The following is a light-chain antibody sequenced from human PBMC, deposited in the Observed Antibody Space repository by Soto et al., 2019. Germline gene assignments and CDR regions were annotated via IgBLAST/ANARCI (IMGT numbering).Light chain of an antibody. J-gene: IGKJ3*01. CDR2: GAS. CDR1: QSISSSY. V-gene: IGKV3-20*01. CDR3: QQYRSSPPEFT. Sequence: EIVLTQSPGTLSLSPGERATLSCRASQSISSSYLAWYQQRPGQAPRLLIFGASYRATGIPDRFSGSGSGTDFTLTISRLEREEFAVYYCQQYRSSPPEFTFGPGTKVDSK.